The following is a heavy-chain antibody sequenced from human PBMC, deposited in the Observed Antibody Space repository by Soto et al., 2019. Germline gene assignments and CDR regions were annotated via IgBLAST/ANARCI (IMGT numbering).Heavy chain of an antibody. Sequence: GGSLKISCKGSGYNFTSYWIGWVRQMPGKGLEWVGIIYPGYSDTRYSPSFQGQVTLSADKSISTAYLQWSSLKASDTAMYYCARPSLYDFWTTFYYWGQGTLVTVSS. CDR1: GYNFTSYW. CDR3: ARPSLYDFWTTFYY. D-gene: IGHD3-3*01. J-gene: IGHJ4*02. V-gene: IGHV5-51*01. CDR2: IYPGYSDT.